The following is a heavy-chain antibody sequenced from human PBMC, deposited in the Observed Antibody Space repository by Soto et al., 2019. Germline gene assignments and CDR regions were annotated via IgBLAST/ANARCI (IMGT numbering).Heavy chain of an antibody. CDR1: GASIGSGGW. D-gene: IGHD2-8*02. Sequence: SETLSLTCAVSGASIGSGGWWRWVRQPPGKGLEWIAEIFHYGNTNYSPSLKSRVTISVEKYQNQFSLNVYSVTAADTAVYYCARHEGWTGPDQWGQGTLVTVYS. CDR2: IFHYGNT. J-gene: IGHJ5*02. V-gene: IGHV4-4*02. CDR3: ARHEGWTGPDQ.